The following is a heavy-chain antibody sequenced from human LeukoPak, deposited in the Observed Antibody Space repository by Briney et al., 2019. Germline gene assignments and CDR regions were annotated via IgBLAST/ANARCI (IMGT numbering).Heavy chain of an antibody. D-gene: IGHD6-19*01. Sequence: ASVKVSCKASGYTFTSCHINWVRQATGQGLEWMGWMNPDSGDAGYAQKFQGRVTMTKSTSISTAYMELSNLRSEDTAVYYCVRSGVYSDGWYEFDYWGQGTLVTVSS. J-gene: IGHJ4*02. CDR1: GYTFTSCH. CDR3: VRSGVYSDGWYEFDY. CDR2: MNPDSGDA. V-gene: IGHV1-8*01.